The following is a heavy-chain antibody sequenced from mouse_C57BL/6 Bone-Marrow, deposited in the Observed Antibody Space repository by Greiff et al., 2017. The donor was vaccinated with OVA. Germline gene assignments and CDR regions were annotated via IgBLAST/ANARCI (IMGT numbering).Heavy chain of an antibody. J-gene: IGHJ3*01. Sequence: EVQVVESGGGLVKPGGSLKLSCAASGFTFSDYGMHWVRQAPEKGLEWVAYISSGSSTIYYADTVKGRFTISRDNAKNTLFLQMTSLRSEDTAMYYCARSIYDGYPWFAYWGQGTLVTVSA. CDR1: GFTFSDYG. V-gene: IGHV5-17*01. CDR2: ISSGSSTI. D-gene: IGHD2-3*01. CDR3: ARSIYDGYPWFAY.